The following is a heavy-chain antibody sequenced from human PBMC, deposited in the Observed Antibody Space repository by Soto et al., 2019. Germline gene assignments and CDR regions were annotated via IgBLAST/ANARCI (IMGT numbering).Heavy chain of an antibody. CDR3: VRDFRSSDF. D-gene: IGHD3-3*01. V-gene: IGHV3-74*01. J-gene: IGHJ4*02. CDR2: INGVGTYT. CDR1: GFTFSNYW. Sequence: EVQLVESGGGSAQPGGSLRLSCAASGFTFSNYWIHWVRQAPGKGPMWVSRINGVGTYTNYAVSVRGRFSISRDNSENTVYLQMNSLRAEDTAMYYCVRDFRSSDFWGQGTPVTVSS.